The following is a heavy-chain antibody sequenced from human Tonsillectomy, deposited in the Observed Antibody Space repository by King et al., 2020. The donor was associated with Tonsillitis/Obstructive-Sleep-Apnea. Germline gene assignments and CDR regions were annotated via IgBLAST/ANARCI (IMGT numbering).Heavy chain of an antibody. CDR3: AKGPLCSSTSCYTLGAFDY. CDR1: GFTFSYYA. CDR2: ISVSSNST. J-gene: IGHJ4*02. V-gene: IGHV3-23*04. D-gene: IGHD2-2*02. Sequence: VQLVESGGGLVQPGGSLRLSCTASGFTFSYYAMSWVRQAPGKGLEWVSSISVSSNSTYYADSVKGRFTIPRDNSKTTLYLQMSSLRAEDTAVYYCAKGPLCSSTSCYTLGAFDYWGQGTLVTVSS.